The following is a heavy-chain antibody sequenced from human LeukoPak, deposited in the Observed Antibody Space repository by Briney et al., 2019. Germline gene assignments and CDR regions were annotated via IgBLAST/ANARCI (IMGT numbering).Heavy chain of an antibody. CDR1: GGSFSGYY. Sequence: RPSETLSLTCAVYGGSFSGYYWSWIRQPPGKGLEWIGEINHSGSTNYNPSLKSRVTISVDTSKNQFSLKLSSVTAADTAVYYCARRTLAWWELLRRGIDYWGQGTLVTVSS. J-gene: IGHJ4*02. V-gene: IGHV4-34*01. D-gene: IGHD1-26*01. CDR2: INHSGST. CDR3: ARRTLAWWELLRRGIDY.